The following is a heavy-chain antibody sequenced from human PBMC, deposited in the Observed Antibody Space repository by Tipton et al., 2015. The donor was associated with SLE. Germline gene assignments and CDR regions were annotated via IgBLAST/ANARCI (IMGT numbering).Heavy chain of an antibody. CDR3: ARGPPRLVWYYFDY. V-gene: IGHV4-61*01. D-gene: IGHD3-16*01. CDR1: LYSIGSGYY. Sequence: TLSLTCTVSLYSIGSGYYWTWIRQPPGKGLEWIGYIYYSGSTNYNPSLKSQVTMSVDTSKNQFSLKLSSVTAADTAVYYCARGPPRLVWYYFDYWGQGTLVTVSS. CDR2: IYYSGST. J-gene: IGHJ4*02.